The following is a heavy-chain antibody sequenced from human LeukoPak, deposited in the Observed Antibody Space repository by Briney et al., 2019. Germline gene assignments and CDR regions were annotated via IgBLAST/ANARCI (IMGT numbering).Heavy chain of an antibody. Sequence: PGGSLRLSCAGSGFTISSYGMSWVRQAPGKGLEWVSAISGSGGDTYYADSVKGRFTISRDNSKNTLYMQMNSLGAEDTAVYYCARPLLRYFDSAFDIWGQGTMVTVSS. CDR2: ISGSGGDT. V-gene: IGHV3-23*01. J-gene: IGHJ3*02. CDR1: GFTISSYG. D-gene: IGHD3-9*01. CDR3: ARPLLRYFDSAFDI.